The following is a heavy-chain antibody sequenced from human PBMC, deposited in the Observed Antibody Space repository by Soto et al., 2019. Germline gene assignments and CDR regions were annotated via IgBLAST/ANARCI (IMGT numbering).Heavy chain of an antibody. J-gene: IGHJ4*02. Sequence: AASVKVSCKVSGYTLTELSMHWVRQAPGKGLEWMGGFDPEDGETIYAQKFQGRVTMTEDTSTDTAYMELSSLRSEDTAVYYCGGYSSSYGYFDYWGQGTLVTVSS. CDR1: GYTLTELS. CDR2: FDPEDGET. V-gene: IGHV1-24*01. D-gene: IGHD6-6*01. CDR3: GGYSSSYGYFDY.